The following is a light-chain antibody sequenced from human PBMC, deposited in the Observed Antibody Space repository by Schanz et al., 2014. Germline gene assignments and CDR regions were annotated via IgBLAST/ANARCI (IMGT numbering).Light chain of an antibody. V-gene: IGKV3-20*01. CDR3: QQYGKPPFT. Sequence: EIVLTQSPGSLSLSPGERATLSCRASQSMSNYLAWYQQKPGQAPRLLIYGAATRAAGIADRISASGSGTDFTLNISRLEPEDFAVYYCQQYGKPPFTFGQGTKLEMK. CDR1: QSMSNY. CDR2: GAA. J-gene: IGKJ2*01.